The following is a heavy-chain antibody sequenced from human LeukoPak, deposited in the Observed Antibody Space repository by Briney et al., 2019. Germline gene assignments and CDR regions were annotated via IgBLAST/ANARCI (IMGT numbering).Heavy chain of an antibody. V-gene: IGHV4-39*02. CDR2: IYYSGST. Sequence: SETLSLTCTVSGGSISSSSYYWGWIRQPPGKGLEWIGSIYYSGSTYYNPSLKSRVTISVDTSKNQFSLKLSSVTAADTAVYYCARDCSSTSCYRGGDYYYCGMDVWGQGTTVTVSS. CDR3: ARDCSSTSCYRGGDYYYCGMDV. D-gene: IGHD2-2*02. J-gene: IGHJ6*02. CDR1: GGSISSSSYY.